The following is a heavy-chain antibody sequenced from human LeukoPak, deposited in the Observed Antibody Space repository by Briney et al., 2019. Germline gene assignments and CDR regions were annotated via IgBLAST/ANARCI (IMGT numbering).Heavy chain of an antibody. Sequence: GGSLRLSRAASGFTFSDYYMSWIRQAPGKGLGWVSYISSSSSYTNYADSVKGRFTISRDNAKNSLYLQMNSLRAEDTAVYYCARASPYASYDYWGQGTLVTVSS. CDR2: ISSSSSYT. J-gene: IGHJ4*02. D-gene: IGHD3-16*01. CDR1: GFTFSDYY. CDR3: ARASPYASYDY. V-gene: IGHV3-11*06.